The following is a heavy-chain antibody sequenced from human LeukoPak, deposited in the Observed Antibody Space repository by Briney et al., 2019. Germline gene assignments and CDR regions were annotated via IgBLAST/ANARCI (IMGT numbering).Heavy chain of an antibody. D-gene: IGHD6-6*01. CDR1: GFIFCNYA. V-gene: IGHV3-23*01. J-gene: IGHJ6*02. CDR3: AKGITTRPETCIDV. CDR2: ISGSGGSA. Sequence: GGSLRLSCVVSGFIFCNYAMSWVRQAPGKGLEWVSVISGSGGSAHYADSGKGRFNISRDNSKNTLYLQMNSLRAEDTAIYYCAKGITTRPETCIDVWGQGTTVTVSS.